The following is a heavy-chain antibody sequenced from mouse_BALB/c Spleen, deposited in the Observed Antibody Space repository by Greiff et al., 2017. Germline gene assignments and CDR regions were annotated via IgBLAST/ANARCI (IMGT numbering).Heavy chain of an antibody. Sequence: EVHLVESGGDLVKPGGSLKLSCAASGFTFSSYGMSWVRQTPDKRLEWVATISSGGSYTYYPDSVKGRFTFSRDNAKNTLYLQMSSLKSEDTAMYYCARPFYYDYDGGFDYWGQGTTLTVSS. D-gene: IGHD2-4*01. J-gene: IGHJ2*01. CDR3: ARPFYYDYDGGFDY. V-gene: IGHV5-6*01. CDR1: GFTFSSYG. CDR2: ISSGGSYT.